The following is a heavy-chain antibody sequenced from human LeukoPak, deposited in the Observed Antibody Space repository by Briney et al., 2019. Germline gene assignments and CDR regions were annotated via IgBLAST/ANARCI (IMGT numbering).Heavy chain of an antibody. CDR1: GFTFSSYA. J-gene: IGHJ4*02. CDR2: ISGSGGST. Sequence: GGSLIPSCASSGFTFSSYAMSWVRDPPGKGLGWVSAISGSGGSTYYADSVKGRFTISRDNSKNTLYLQMNSLRAEDTAVYYCAKTKDSSGYSYWGQGTLVTVSS. D-gene: IGHD3-22*01. V-gene: IGHV3-23*01. CDR3: AKTKDSSGYSY.